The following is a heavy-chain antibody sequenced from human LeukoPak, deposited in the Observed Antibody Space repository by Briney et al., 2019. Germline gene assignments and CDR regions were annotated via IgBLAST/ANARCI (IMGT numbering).Heavy chain of an antibody. Sequence: SETLSLTCAVYGGSFSGYYWSWIRQPPGKGLEWIGEINHSGSTNYNPSLKSRVTISVDTSKNQFSLKLTSVTAADTAVYYCARARIAAAGTVRFDPWGQGTLVTVSS. D-gene: IGHD6-13*01. J-gene: IGHJ5*02. V-gene: IGHV4-34*01. CDR3: ARARIAAAGTVRFDP. CDR2: INHSGST. CDR1: GGSFSGYY.